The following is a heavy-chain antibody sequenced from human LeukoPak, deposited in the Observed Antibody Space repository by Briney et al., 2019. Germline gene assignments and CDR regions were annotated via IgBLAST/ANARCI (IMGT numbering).Heavy chain of an antibody. D-gene: IGHD3-22*01. CDR3: ARETDDSSGYPYDY. V-gene: IGHV1-18*01. CDR2: ISAYDGNA. CDR1: GYTFTSYG. J-gene: IGHJ4*02. Sequence: ASMKVSCKASGYTFTSYGISWVRQAPGQGLEWMGWISAYDGNANYAQKLQGRVTMTTDTSTSTAYMELRSLRSDDTAVYYCARETDDSSGYPYDYWGQGTLVTVSS.